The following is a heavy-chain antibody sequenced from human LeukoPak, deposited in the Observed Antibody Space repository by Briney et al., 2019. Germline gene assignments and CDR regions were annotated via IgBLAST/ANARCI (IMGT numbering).Heavy chain of an antibody. CDR3: TTDPHRWRSFTPGDY. V-gene: IGHV3-15*01. D-gene: IGHD4-23*01. CDR1: GFTFSDAS. CDR2: IKSKTDGGTT. J-gene: IGHJ4*02. Sequence: GGSLRLSCAASGFTFSDASMSWVRQAPGKGLEWVGRIKSKTDGGTTDYAAPVRGRFTISRDDSKNTVYLQMNSLKTEDTAVYYCTTDPHRWRSFTPGDYWGQGTLVTVSS.